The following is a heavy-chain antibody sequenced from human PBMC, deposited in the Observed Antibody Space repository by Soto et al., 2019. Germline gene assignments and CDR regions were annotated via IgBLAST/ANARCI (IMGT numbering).Heavy chain of an antibody. CDR2: IYHSRST. CDR1: SGSISSSNW. Sequence: QVQLQESGPGLVKPSGTLSLTCAVSSGSISSSNWWSWVRQPPGKGLEWIGDIYHSRSTNNNPSLKRRVTITVYKYKIQFPLKLGSVSAADTAVYYFARVYVRFFEGSLFSDYDYMDVWGKGTTVTVSS. V-gene: IGHV4-4*02. J-gene: IGHJ6*03. D-gene: IGHD3-3*01. CDR3: ARVYVRFFEGSLFSDYDYMDV.